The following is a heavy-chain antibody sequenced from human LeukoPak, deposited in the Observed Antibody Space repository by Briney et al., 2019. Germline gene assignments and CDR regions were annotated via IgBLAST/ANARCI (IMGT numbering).Heavy chain of an antibody. CDR3: ARSLLLGDYYYYYYVDV. CDR2: IYTSGST. D-gene: IGHD3-22*01. CDR1: GGSISSGSYY. J-gene: IGHJ6*03. Sequence: SETLSLTCTVSGGSISSGSYYWSWIRQPAGKGLEWIGRIYTSGSTNYNPSLKSRVTISVDTSKNQFSLKLSSVTAADTAVYYCARSLLLGDYYYYYYVDVWGKGTTVTISS. V-gene: IGHV4-61*02.